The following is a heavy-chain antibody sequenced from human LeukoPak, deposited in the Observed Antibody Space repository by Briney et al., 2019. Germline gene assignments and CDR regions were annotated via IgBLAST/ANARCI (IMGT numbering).Heavy chain of an antibody. Sequence: GASVKVSCKASGDTFSSYAINWVRQAPGQGPEWMGRITPFLGIANYPQKFQGRVTITADESTTTAYMELSSLRSEDTAVYYCAREACREMGVMWPRLGGQDCRYDYWGQGTLVTVSS. CDR3: AREACREMGVMWPRLGGQDCRYDY. CDR2: ITPFLGIA. V-gene: IGHV1-69*04. CDR1: GDTFSSYA. D-gene: IGHD3-16*01. J-gene: IGHJ4*02.